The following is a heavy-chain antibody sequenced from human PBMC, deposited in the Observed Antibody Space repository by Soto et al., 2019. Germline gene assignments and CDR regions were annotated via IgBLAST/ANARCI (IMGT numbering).Heavy chain of an antibody. D-gene: IGHD3-22*01. CDR2: INPSGGST. Sequence: ASVKVSCKASGYSFTGYSMHWVRQAPGQGLEWMGWINPSGGSTSYAQKFQGRVTMTRDTSTSTVYMELSSLRSEDTAVYYCAREGSPYYYDSSGRSTPNYYYGMDVWGKGTTVTVSS. CDR3: AREGSPYYYDSSGRSTPNYYYGMDV. J-gene: IGHJ6*04. CDR1: GYSFTGYS. V-gene: IGHV1-46*01.